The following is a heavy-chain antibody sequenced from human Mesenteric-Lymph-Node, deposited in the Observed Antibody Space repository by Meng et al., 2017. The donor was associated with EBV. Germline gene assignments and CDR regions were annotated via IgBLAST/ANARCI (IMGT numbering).Heavy chain of an antibody. CDR1: VDTTSGVGFY. D-gene: IGHD5-12*01. V-gene: IGHV4-30-4*01. J-gene: IGHJ1*01. Sequence: QVQLRSLAPVLMTPPPTRSCPCGVSVDTTSGVGFYWSSIRQPPWKGLEWIGYISYSGNTYYNTSLKSRLTISLDTSKNQFSLKLKSVTAADTAVYYCARALYSGYDYFDWGQGTLVTVSS. CDR3: ARALYSGYDYFD. CDR2: ISYSGNT.